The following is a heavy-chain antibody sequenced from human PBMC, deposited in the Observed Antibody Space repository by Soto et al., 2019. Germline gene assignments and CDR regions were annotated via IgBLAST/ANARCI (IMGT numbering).Heavy chain of an antibody. CDR2: ISLYSDGT. V-gene: IGHV1-18*01. J-gene: IGHJ5*02. Sequence: ASVKVSCKTSGYTFSNYGITWVRQAPGQPLEWLGWISLYSDGTNYAQKFQGRVSMTTDTSTTTAYMELGSLRSDDTAVYYCARVVPGAEAWFGPWGQGTLVTVS. CDR3: ARVVPGAEAWFGP. CDR1: GYTFSNYG. D-gene: IGHD2-2*01.